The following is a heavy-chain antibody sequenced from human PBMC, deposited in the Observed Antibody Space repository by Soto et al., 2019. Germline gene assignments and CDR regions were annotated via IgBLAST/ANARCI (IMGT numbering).Heavy chain of an antibody. D-gene: IGHD2-2*01. V-gene: IGHV1-8*01. CDR2: MNPNSGNT. J-gene: IGHJ4*02. CDR1: GYTFTNYD. CDR3: ARGPMSCTSSSCPYFFDY. Sequence: QVQLVQSGAEVKKPGASVKVSCKASGYTFTNYDINWVRQATGQGLEWMGWMNPNSGNTGYAQKFQGRVTMTRNTSMSTASMELSSLRSEDTALYYCARGPMSCTSSSCPYFFDYWAQGTLVTVSS.